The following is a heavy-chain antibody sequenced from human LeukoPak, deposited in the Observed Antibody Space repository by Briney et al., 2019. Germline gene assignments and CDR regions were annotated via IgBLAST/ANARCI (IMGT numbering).Heavy chain of an antibody. V-gene: IGHV1-69-2*01. CDR2: VDPEDGET. D-gene: IGHD3-10*01. J-gene: IGHJ5*02. Sequence: ASVKVSCKASGYTFTDYYMHWVQQAPGKGLEWMGRVDPEDGETIYAEKFQGRVTITADTSTDTAYMELNSLTSEDTAVYFYAIHSPMGPWGQGTLVTVSS. CDR1: GYTFTDYY. CDR3: AIHSPMGP.